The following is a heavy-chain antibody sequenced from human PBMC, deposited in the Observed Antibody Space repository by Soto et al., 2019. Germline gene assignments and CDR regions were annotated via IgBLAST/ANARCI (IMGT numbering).Heavy chain of an antibody. D-gene: IGHD1-1*01. CDR2: INHRGST. CDR1: GGSFSGYY. J-gene: IGHJ3*02. Sequence: PSETLSLTCAVNGGSFSGYYWSWIRQPPGKGLEWIGEINHRGSTKHNPTLQSRVTITIDTSKNQFSLNLSAVTAADTAVYYCARNIVATTGDAFDIRGQGTLVTV. V-gene: IGHV4-34*01. CDR3: ARNIVATTGDAFDI.